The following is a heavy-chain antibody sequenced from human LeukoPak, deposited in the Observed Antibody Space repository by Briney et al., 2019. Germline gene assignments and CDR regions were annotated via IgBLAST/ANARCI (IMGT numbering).Heavy chain of an antibody. CDR3: VREGGSAIYFDY. J-gene: IGHJ4*02. CDR2: ISAYNGNT. V-gene: IGHV1-18*01. Sequence: ASVKVSCKASCYTFTSYGISWVRLAPGQGLEWMGWISAYNGNTNYAQKLQGRVTMTTDTSTSTAYMELRSLRSDDTAVYYCVREGGSAIYFDYWGQGTLVTLSS. CDR1: CYTFTSYG. D-gene: IGHD3-10*01.